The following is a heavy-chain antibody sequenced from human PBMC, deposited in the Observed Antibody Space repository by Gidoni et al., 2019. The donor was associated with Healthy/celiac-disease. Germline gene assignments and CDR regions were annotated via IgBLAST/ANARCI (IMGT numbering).Heavy chain of an antibody. CDR2: INHSGST. Sequence: QVQLQQWGAGLLKPSETLSLTCAVSGGSFSGYYWSWIRQPPGKGLEWIGEINHSGSTNYNPSLKSRVTISVDTSKNQFSLKLSSVTAADTAVYYCARASGRAALNWFDPWGQGSLVTVSS. J-gene: IGHJ5*02. V-gene: IGHV4-34*01. D-gene: IGHD6-6*01. CDR3: ARASGRAALNWFDP. CDR1: GGSFSGYY.